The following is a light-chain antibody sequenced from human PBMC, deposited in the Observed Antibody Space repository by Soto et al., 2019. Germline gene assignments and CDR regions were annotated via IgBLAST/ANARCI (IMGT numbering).Light chain of an antibody. CDR3: QQYDSSPRT. Sequence: DIVLTQSPGTLSLSPGERATLSCRASQNVYSNYLAWYQQKPGHAPRLLIYAAFVRATGIPDRFSGSGSGTDFTLTISGLEPEDFAVYYCQQYDSSPRTLGQGTKVDIK. J-gene: IGKJ1*01. V-gene: IGKV3-20*01. CDR2: AAF. CDR1: QNVYSNY.